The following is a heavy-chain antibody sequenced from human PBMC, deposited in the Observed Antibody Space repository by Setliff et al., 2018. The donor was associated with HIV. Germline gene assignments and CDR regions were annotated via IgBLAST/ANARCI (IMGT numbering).Heavy chain of an antibody. V-gene: IGHV1-8*01. CDR3: TRWIVGSSNIFAFDI. Sequence: ASVKVSCKASGYTLTDFDIYWMRQASGQGLEWLGWINPKSGNTAYAQSFQGRVTLTTNTAISTVDMELSSLSSEETAVYYCTRWIVGSSNIFAFDIWGQGTLVTVSS. CDR2: INPKSGNT. CDR1: GYTLTDFD. J-gene: IGHJ3*02. D-gene: IGHD1-26*01.